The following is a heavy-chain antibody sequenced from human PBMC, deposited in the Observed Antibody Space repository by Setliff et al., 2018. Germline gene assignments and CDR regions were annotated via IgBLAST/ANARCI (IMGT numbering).Heavy chain of an antibody. CDR2: ISGYNGFI. CDR3: ATFRGYTYGYDY. CDR1: GYTFTSYG. Sequence: ASVKVSCKASGYTFTSYGINWVRQAPGQGLEWMGWISGYNGFIIYAQKFQGRVTMTTDASTNTAYMELRSLGSDDTAVYYCATFRGYTYGYDYWGQGTLVTVSS. V-gene: IGHV1-18*01. D-gene: IGHD5-18*01. J-gene: IGHJ4*02.